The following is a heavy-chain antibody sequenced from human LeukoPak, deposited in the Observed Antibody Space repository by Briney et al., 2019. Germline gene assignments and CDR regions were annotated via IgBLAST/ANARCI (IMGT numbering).Heavy chain of an antibody. Sequence: SETLSLTCAVYGGSFSGYYWSWIRRPPGKGLEWIGEINHSGSTNYNPSLKSRVTIPVDTSKNQFSLKLSSVTAADTAVYYCARCPQPVRVYYFDYWGQGTLVTVSS. D-gene: IGHD2-2*01. V-gene: IGHV4-34*01. CDR3: ARCPQPVRVYYFDY. J-gene: IGHJ4*02. CDR2: INHSGST. CDR1: GGSFSGYY.